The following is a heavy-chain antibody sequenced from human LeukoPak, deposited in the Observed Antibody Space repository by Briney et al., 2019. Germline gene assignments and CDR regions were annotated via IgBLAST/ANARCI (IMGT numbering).Heavy chain of an antibody. CDR3: ASFYYYGSGSRPYPSSYGMDV. V-gene: IGHV1-18*01. CDR2: ISAYNGNT. J-gene: IGHJ6*02. D-gene: IGHD3-10*01. CDR1: GYTFTSYG. Sequence: ASVKVSCKASGYTFTSYGISWVRQAPGQGLEWMGWISAYNGNTNYAQKLQGRVTMTTDTSTSTAYMELRSLRSDDTAVYYCASFYYYGSGSRPYPSSYGMDVWGQGTTVTVSS.